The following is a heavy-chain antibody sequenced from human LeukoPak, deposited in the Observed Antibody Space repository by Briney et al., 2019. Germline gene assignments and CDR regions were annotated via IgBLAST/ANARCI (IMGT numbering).Heavy chain of an antibody. J-gene: IGHJ5*02. D-gene: IGHD3-3*01. Sequence: ASVKVSCKASGYTFTGYYMHWVRQAPGQGLEWMGWINPNSSGTNYAQKFQGRVTMTRDTSISTAYMELSRLRSDDTAVYYCARGEVTIFGVVISWFDPWGQGTLVTVSS. CDR2: INPNSSGT. CDR3: ARGEVTIFGVVISWFDP. V-gene: IGHV1-2*02. CDR1: GYTFTGYY.